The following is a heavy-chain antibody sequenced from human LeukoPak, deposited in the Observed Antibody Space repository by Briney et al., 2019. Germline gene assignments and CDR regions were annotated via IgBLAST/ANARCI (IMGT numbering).Heavy chain of an antibody. J-gene: IGHJ4*02. CDR1: GYTFTSYG. D-gene: IGHD6-13*01. V-gene: IGHV1-18*01. Sequence: ASVKVSCKASGYTFTSYGISWVRQAPGQGLEWMGWISAYNGNTNYAQKLQGRVTMTTDTSTSTAYMELRSLRSDDTALYYCARRTYGATAGRGDPYYFDYWGQGTLVTVSS. CDR2: ISAYNGNT. CDR3: ARRTYGATAGRGDPYYFDY.